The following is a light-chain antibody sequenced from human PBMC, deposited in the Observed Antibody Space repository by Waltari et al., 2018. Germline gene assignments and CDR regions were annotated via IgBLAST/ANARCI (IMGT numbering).Light chain of an antibody. CDR3: CAYAYTYWV. CDR2: DVY. J-gene: IGLJ3*02. CDR1: SSDVGGYDY. V-gene: IGLV2-11*01. Sequence: QSALTQSRSVSGSPGQSVTISCTGTSSDVGGYDYVSWYQQHPCKAPKLVIYDVYKRPSGVPDRFSASKSGNTASLTISGLQADDEADYYCCAYAYTYWVFGGGTKVTVL.